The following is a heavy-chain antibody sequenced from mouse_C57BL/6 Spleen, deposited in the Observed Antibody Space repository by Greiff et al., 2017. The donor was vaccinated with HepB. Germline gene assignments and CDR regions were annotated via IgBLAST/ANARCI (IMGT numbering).Heavy chain of an antibody. CDR2: INPSNGGT. J-gene: IGHJ2*01. D-gene: IGHD2-4*01. V-gene: IGHV1-53*01. CDR1: GYTFTSYW. Sequence: VQLQQPGTELVKPGASVKLSCKASGYTFTSYWMHWVKQRPGQGLEWIGNINPSNGGTNYNEKFKSKATLTVDKSSSTAYMQLSSLTSEDSAVYYCARSVIYYDYDDGYWGQGPTLTVSS. CDR3: ARSVIYYDYDDGY.